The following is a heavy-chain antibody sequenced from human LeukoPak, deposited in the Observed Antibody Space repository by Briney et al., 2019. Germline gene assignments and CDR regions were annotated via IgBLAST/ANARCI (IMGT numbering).Heavy chain of an antibody. Sequence: GGSLRLSCAASGLTFSSYGMHWVRQAPGKGLEWVTVIWYDGSNKYYADSVKGRFTISRDNSKNTLYLQMNSLRAEDTAVYYCARDGLAYGDYVPFDYWGQGTLVTVSS. J-gene: IGHJ4*02. D-gene: IGHD4-17*01. V-gene: IGHV3-33*01. CDR1: GLTFSSYG. CDR2: IWYDGSNK. CDR3: ARDGLAYGDYVPFDY.